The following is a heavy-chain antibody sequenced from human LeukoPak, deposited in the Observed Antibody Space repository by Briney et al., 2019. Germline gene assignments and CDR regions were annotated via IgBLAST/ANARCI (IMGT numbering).Heavy chain of an antibody. J-gene: IGHJ6*02. CDR2: VFYSGST. V-gene: IGHV4-39*01. Sequence: SETLSLTCTVSGGSISSGSYYWGWIRQPPGKGLEWIGSVFYSGSTYYNPSLKTRVTISVDTSKNQFSLKLTSVTAADTAVYYCARSDSSSALVLGSYYGMDVWGQGTTVTVSS. D-gene: IGHD6-6*01. CDR1: GGSISSGSYY. CDR3: ARSDSSSALVLGSYYGMDV.